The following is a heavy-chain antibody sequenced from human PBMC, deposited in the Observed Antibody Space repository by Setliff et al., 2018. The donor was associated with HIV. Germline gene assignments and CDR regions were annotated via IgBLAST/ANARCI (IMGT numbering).Heavy chain of an antibody. D-gene: IGHD3-22*01. V-gene: IGHV4-59*12. CDR1: GGSFSNFF. CDR2: INSSGTT. J-gene: IGHJ6*03. CDR3: ARDQRPLPSSVWAMDV. Sequence: LSLTCTVSGGSFSNFFWNWIRQPPGKGLEWIGYINSSGTTNYNPSLKSRVSMSVDPSKNQVSLRLTSVTAADTAVYYCARDQRPLPSSVWAMDVWGKGTTVTVSS.